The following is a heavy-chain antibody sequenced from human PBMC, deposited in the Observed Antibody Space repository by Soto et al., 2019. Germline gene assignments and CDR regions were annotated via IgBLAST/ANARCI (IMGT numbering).Heavy chain of an antibody. J-gene: IGHJ4*02. CDR2: INSDGSST. CDR1: GFTFGNDW. V-gene: IGHV3-74*01. D-gene: IGHD3-16*01. Sequence: EVQLVESGGGLVQPGGSLRDSCAASGFTFGNDWMHWVRQAPGKGLVWVARINSDGSSTSYADSVKGRFTISRDNAKNTLYLQMNSLRAEDTAMYYCTKVISTVGGDFDSWGQGTLVTVSS. CDR3: TKVISTVGGDFDS.